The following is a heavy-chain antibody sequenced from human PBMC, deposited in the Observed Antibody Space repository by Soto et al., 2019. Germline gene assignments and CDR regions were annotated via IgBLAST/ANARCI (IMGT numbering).Heavy chain of an antibody. D-gene: IGHD6-6*01. CDR1: GFTFSSYG. J-gene: IGHJ4*02. CDR2: ISYDGSNK. V-gene: IGHV3-30*18. CDR3: AKDRSYRSIAARLLDY. Sequence: GGSLRLSCAASGFTFSSYGMHWVRQAPGKGLEWVALISYDGSNKYYADSVKGRFTISRDNSKNTLYLQMNSLRAEDTAVYYCAKDRSYRSIAARLLDYWGQGTLVTVSS.